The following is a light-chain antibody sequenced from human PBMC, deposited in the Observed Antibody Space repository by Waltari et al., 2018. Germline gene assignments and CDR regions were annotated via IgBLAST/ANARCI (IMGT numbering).Light chain of an antibody. Sequence: EIVLTQSPGTLSLSPGERASLSCRASQSLSNNYVAWYQHKLGQAPRLLIFDASRRATGIPDRFSGSGSGTDFTLTISSLEPEDFAVYYCQKYGSTPRPFGGGTKVEIK. V-gene: IGKV3-20*01. CDR3: QKYGSTPRP. CDR1: QSLSNNY. CDR2: DAS. J-gene: IGKJ4*01.